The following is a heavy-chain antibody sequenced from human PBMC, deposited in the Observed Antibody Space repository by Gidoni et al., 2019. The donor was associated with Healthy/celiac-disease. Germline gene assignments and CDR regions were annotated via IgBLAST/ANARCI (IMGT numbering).Heavy chain of an antibody. J-gene: IGHJ4*02. CDR1: GFTFSSYA. V-gene: IGHV3-23*01. Sequence: EVQLLESGGGLVQPGGSLRLSCEASGFTFSSYAMSWVRQAPGKGLEWVSAIRGSGGSTYYADSVKGRFTISRDNSKNTLYLQMNSLRAEDTAVYYCAKDPRGLELVIGIFDYWGQGTLVTVSS. CDR2: IRGSGGST. D-gene: IGHD3-9*01. CDR3: AKDPRGLELVIGIFDY.